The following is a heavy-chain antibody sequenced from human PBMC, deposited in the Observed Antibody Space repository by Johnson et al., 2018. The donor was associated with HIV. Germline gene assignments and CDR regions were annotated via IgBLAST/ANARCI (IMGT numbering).Heavy chain of an antibody. CDR2: ISYDGSNK. CDR3: AREAGGGYDSDAFDI. CDR1: GFTFSSYA. D-gene: IGHD5-12*01. J-gene: IGHJ3*02. Sequence: QVQLVESGGGVVQPGRSLRLSCAASGFTFSSYAMHWVRQAPGKGLEWVAVISYDGSNKYYADSVKGRFPISRDNAKNSLYLQMNSLRAEDTAVYYCAREAGGGYDSDAFDIWGQGTMVTVSS. V-gene: IGHV3-30*04.